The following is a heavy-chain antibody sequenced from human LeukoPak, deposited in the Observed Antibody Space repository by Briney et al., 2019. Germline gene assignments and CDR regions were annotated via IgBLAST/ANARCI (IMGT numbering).Heavy chain of an antibody. CDR3: ARGMISSAYSSSSVVDY. V-gene: IGHV1-8*03. J-gene: IGHJ4*02. CDR1: GYTFTSYD. D-gene: IGHD6-6*01. Sequence: ASVKVSCKASGYTFTSYDINWVRQAPGQGLEWMGWMNPNSGNTGYAQTFQGRVTITRNTSISTAYMELSSLRSEDTAVYYCARGMISSAYSSSSVVDYWGQGTLVTVSS. CDR2: MNPNSGNT.